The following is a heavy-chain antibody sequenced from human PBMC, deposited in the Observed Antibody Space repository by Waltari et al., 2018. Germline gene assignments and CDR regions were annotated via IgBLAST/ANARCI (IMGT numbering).Heavy chain of an antibody. CDR2: IKHSVST. Sequence: QVQLQQWGAGLLKPSDTLSLTCAVYGGSFSGYYWSWIRQPPGKGLEWIGEIKHSVSTNSNPALKRGVTRSVDTSKNQFSLKLSSVTAADTAVYYCARWGGSSWYLDNWFDPWGQGTLVTVSS. CDR3: ARWGGSSWYLDNWFDP. V-gene: IGHV4-34*01. J-gene: IGHJ5*02. D-gene: IGHD6-13*01. CDR1: GGSFSGYY.